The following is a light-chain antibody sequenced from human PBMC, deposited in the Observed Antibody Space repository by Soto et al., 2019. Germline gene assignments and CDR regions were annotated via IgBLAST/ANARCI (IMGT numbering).Light chain of an antibody. CDR3: QQYNSWPPSYT. CDR1: QSVTTY. J-gene: IGKJ2*01. Sequence: EIVMTQSPATLSVSLGDRATLSCRASQSVTTYLAWYPQKPGQAPRLLIYGASTRATGIPARVSGSGSETGFTLTISSLQSEEFAFYYCQQYNSWPPSYTFGQGNKREIK. CDR2: GAS. V-gene: IGKV3-15*01.